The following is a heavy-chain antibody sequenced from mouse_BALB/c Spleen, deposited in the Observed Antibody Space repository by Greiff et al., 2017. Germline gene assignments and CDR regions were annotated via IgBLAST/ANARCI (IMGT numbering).Heavy chain of an antibody. CDR1: GDSITSGY. Sequence: EVQLVESGPSLVKPSQTLSLTCSVTGDSITSGYWNWIRKFPGNKLEYMGYISYSGSTYYNPSLKSRISITRDTSKNQYYLQLNSVTTEDTATYYCARGGRYDDYYAMDYWGQGTSVTVSS. J-gene: IGHJ4*01. D-gene: IGHD2-14*01. CDR3: ARGGRYDDYYAMDY. V-gene: IGHV3-8*02. CDR2: ISYSGST.